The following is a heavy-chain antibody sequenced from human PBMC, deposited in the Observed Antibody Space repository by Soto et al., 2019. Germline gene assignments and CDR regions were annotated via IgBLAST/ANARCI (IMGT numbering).Heavy chain of an antibody. CDR3: ARSVAVSGAHIDY. CDR2: VYYTGST. V-gene: IGHV4-59*01. CDR1: GGSISGSY. D-gene: IGHD6-19*01. J-gene: IGHJ4*02. Sequence: SETLSLTCSVSGGSISGSYWSWIRQSPGKGLEWLGYVYYTGSTNYSPSLRSRVSISVDTSKNEFSLRLSSVTAADTAVYFCARSVAVSGAHIDYWGQGTKVTVYS.